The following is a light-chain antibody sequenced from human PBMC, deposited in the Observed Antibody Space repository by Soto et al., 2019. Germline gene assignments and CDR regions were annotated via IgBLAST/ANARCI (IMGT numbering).Light chain of an antibody. CDR2: AAS. CDR3: QQYYSYPWT. CDR1: QSVRTY. Sequence: AIEMTQSPSSLSASVGDRVTITCRASQSVRTYLNWYQQKPGKAPKLLIYAASTLQSGVPSRFSGSGSGTDFTLTISCLQSEDFATYYCQQYYSYPWTFGQGTKVDIK. V-gene: IGKV1-6*01. J-gene: IGKJ1*01.